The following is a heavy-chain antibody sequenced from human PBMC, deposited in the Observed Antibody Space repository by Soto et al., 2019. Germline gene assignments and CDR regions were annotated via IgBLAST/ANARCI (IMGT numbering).Heavy chain of an antibody. CDR1: GFTFSSYD. CDR2: IGTAGDT. Sequence: GGSLRLSCAASGFTFSSYDMHWVRQATGKGLEWVSAIGTAGDTYYPGSVKGRFTISRENAKNSLYLQMNSLRAEDTAVYYCARGLRRATQNPPGVIDYWGQGTLVTVSS. J-gene: IGHJ4*02. CDR3: ARGLRRATQNPPGVIDY. V-gene: IGHV3-13*01. D-gene: IGHD1-26*01.